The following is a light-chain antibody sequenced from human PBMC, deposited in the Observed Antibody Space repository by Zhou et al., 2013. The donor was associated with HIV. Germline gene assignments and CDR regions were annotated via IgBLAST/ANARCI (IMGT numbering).Light chain of an antibody. CDR3: QQYYSTPPIS. CDR1: QDISNY. CDR2: DAS. Sequence: DIQMTQSPSSLSASVGDRVTITCQASQDISNYLNWYQQKPGKAPKLLIYDASNLETGVPSRFSGSGSGTDFTFTISSLQPEDIATYYCQQYYSTPPISFGQGTKLEIK. J-gene: IGKJ2*03. V-gene: IGKV1-33*01.